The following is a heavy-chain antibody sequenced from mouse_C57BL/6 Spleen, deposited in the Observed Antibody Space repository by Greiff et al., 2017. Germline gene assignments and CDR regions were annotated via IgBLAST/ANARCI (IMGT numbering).Heavy chain of an antibody. CDR3: ARSSIGFAY. CDR1: GYTFTSYW. CDR2: IDPSDSYT. V-gene: IGHV1-69*01. D-gene: IGHD2-10*02. J-gene: IGHJ3*01. Sequence: QVQLQQPGAELVMPGASVKLSCKASGYTFTSYWMHWVKQRPGQGLEWIGEIDPSDSYTNYNQKFKGKSTLTVGKSSSTAYMQLSSLTSEDSAVYYCARSSIGFAYWGQGTLVTVSA.